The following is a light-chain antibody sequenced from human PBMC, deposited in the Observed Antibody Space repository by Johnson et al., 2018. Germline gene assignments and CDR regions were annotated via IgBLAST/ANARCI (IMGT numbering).Light chain of an antibody. CDR2: ENN. CDR3: VTWDSTPGAGNV. J-gene: IGLJ1*01. Sequence: QSVLTQPPSVSAAPGQKVTISCSGSSSNIGNNYVSWYQQLPGTAPKLLIYENNKRPSGIPDRFSGSKSGTSATLGITGLQTGDTAHYYYVTWDSTPGAGNVFGTGIKVTGL. V-gene: IGLV1-51*02. CDR1: SSNIGNNY.